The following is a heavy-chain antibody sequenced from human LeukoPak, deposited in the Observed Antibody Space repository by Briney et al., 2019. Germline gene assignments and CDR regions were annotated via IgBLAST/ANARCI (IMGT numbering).Heavy chain of an antibody. CDR2: ISAYNGNT. D-gene: IGHD2-2*01. V-gene: IGHV1-18*01. Sequence: ASVKVSCKASGYTFTSYGISWVRQAPGQGLEWMGWISAYNGNTNYAQKLQGRATMTTDTSTSTAYMELRSLRSDDTAVYYCARGGVVVVPAASKTSDYYGMDVWGQGTTVTVSS. CDR3: ARGGVVVVPAASKTSDYYGMDV. CDR1: GYTFTSYG. J-gene: IGHJ6*02.